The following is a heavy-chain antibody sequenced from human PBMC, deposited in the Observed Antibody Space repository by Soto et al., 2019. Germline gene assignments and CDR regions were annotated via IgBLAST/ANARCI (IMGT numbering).Heavy chain of an antibody. D-gene: IGHD2-15*01. CDR2: INPNSGDT. J-gene: IGHJ4*02. V-gene: IGHV1-2*02. CDR1: GYTFTGYY. Sequence: ASVKGSCKASGYTFTGYYMHWVRQAPGQGLEWMGWINPNSGDTNYAQKFQGRVTMTRDTSISTAYMELSRLRSDDTAVYYCASDPAPTDCSGGSCYSRGFDYWGQGTLVTASS. CDR3: ASDPAPTDCSGGSCYSRGFDY.